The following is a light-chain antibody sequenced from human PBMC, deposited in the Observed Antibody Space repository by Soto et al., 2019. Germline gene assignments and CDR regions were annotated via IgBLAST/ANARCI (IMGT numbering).Light chain of an antibody. V-gene: IGLV1-40*01. CDR1: SSNIGAGYD. Sequence: QSVLTQPLSVSGAPGQRVTISCTGSSSNIGAGYDVHWYQHLPGTAPKLLIYGNNYRPSGVPDRFSGSKSGTSASLAITGLQADDEADYYCQSYDNSLTGLHVFGTGTKLTVL. CDR3: QSYDNSLTGLHV. CDR2: GNN. J-gene: IGLJ1*01.